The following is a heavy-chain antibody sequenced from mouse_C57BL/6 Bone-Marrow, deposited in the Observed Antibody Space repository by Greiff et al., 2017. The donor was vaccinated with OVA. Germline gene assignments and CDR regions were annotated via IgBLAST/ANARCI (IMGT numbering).Heavy chain of an antibody. D-gene: IGHD1-1*01. Sequence: EVMLVESGGGLVQPGGSLKLSCAASGFTFSDYGMAWVRQAPRKGPEWVAFISNLAYSTYYADTVTGRFTISRENAKNTLYLEMSSLRSEDTAMYYCARHYYGSSPYAMDYWGQGTSVTVSS. CDR1: GFTFSDYG. V-gene: IGHV5-15*01. J-gene: IGHJ4*01. CDR2: ISNLAYST. CDR3: ARHYYGSSPYAMDY.